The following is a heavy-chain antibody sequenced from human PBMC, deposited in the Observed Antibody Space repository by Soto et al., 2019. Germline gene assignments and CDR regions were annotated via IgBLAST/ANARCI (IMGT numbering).Heavy chain of an antibody. Sequence: QVQLQQWGAGLLKPSETLSLTCAVYGGSFSGYFWTWVRQPPGKGLEWIGEINHSSTTNYNPSRERRVTISVDTSESQFSLKLSSVTAADTAVYYCARGRRYFDYWGQGTLVTVSS. CDR1: GGSFSGYF. J-gene: IGHJ4*02. V-gene: IGHV4-34*01. CDR2: INHSSTT. CDR3: ARGRRYFDY.